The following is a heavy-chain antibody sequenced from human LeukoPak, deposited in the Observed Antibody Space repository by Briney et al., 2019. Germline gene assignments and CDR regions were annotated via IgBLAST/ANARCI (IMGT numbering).Heavy chain of an antibody. J-gene: IGHJ5*02. CDR1: GFTFSSYS. CDR3: ARDPVSGYSGYDYWFDP. CDR2: ISSSSSYI. D-gene: IGHD5-12*01. Sequence: GGSLRLSCAASGFTFSSYSMNWVRQAPGKGLEWVSSISSSSSYIYYADSVKGRFTISRDNAKNSLYLQMNSLRAEDTAVYYCARDPVSGYSGYDYWFDPWGQGTLVTVSS. V-gene: IGHV3-21*01.